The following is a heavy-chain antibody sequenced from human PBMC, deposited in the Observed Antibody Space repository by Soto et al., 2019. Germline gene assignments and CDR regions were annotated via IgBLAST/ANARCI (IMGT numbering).Heavy chain of an antibody. D-gene: IGHD3-10*01. CDR1: GFTFDTYA. CDR3: VKGGGRSYYYYGMDV. Sequence: GGSLRLSCVVSGFTFDTYAMNWVRQAPGKGLEWVSSISVSGSGTYYADSVKGRFTISRDNSKKTLYVQMNSLRGEDTDVYYCVKGGGRSYYYYGMDVWGQGTTVTVSS. J-gene: IGHJ6*02. CDR2: ISVSGSGT. V-gene: IGHV3-23*01.